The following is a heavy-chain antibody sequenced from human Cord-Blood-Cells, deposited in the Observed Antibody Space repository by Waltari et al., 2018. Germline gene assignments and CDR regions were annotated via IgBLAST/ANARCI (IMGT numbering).Heavy chain of an antibody. Sequence: EVQLVQSGAEVKKPGESLKISCKGSGYSFTSYWIGWVRQMPGKGLEWMGIIYPGDSDTRYSPSFKGQVTISADKSISTAYLQWSSLKASDTAMYYCARRRITMVRGVIIDWFDPWGQGTLVTVSS. J-gene: IGHJ5*02. CDR1: GYSFTSYW. D-gene: IGHD3-10*01. CDR3: ARRRITMVRGVIIDWFDP. V-gene: IGHV5-51*01. CDR2: IYPGDSDT.